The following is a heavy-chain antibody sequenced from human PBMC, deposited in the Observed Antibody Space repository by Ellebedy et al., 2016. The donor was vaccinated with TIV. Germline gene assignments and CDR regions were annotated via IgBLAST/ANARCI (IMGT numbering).Heavy chain of an antibody. J-gene: IGHJ4*02. CDR1: GFTFSSYG. Sequence: GESLKISCAASGFTFSSYGMHWVRQAPGKGLEWVAVIWYDGSNKYYADSVKGRFTISRDNSKNTLYLQMNSLRAEDTAVYYCARVRGSGSYYNSHYDYWGQGTLVTVSS. CDR3: ARVRGSGSYYNSHYDY. D-gene: IGHD3-10*01. V-gene: IGHV3-33*01. CDR2: IWYDGSNK.